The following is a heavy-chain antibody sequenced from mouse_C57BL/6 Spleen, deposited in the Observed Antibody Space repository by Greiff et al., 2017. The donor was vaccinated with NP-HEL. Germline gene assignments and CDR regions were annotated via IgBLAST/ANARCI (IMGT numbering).Heavy chain of an antibody. J-gene: IGHJ3*01. Sequence: VQVVESGPELVKPGASVKISCKASGYAFSSSWMNWVKQRPGKGLEWIGRIYPGDGDTNYNGKFKGKATLTADKSSSTAYMQLSSLTSEDSAVYFCARWDGYDYTWFAYWGQGTLVTVSA. V-gene: IGHV1-82*01. D-gene: IGHD2-4*01. CDR1: GYAFSSSW. CDR2: IYPGDGDT. CDR3: ARWDGYDYTWFAY.